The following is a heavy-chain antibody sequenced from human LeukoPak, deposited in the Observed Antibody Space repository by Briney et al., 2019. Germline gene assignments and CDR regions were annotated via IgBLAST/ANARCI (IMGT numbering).Heavy chain of an antibody. Sequence: GGSLRLSCAASGFTFSSYWMSWGRQAPGKGLEWVANIKQDGSEKYYVDSVKGRFTISRDNAKNSLYLQMNSLRAEDTAVYYCARGYCGGDCYYPLYFDSWGQGTLVTVSS. CDR2: IKQDGSEK. J-gene: IGHJ4*02. D-gene: IGHD2-21*02. CDR3: ARGYCGGDCYYPLYFDS. CDR1: GFTFSSYW. V-gene: IGHV3-7*04.